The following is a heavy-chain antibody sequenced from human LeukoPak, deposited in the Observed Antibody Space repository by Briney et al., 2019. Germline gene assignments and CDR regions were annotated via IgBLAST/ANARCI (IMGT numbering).Heavy chain of an antibody. V-gene: IGHV4-4*07. CDR1: GGSISSYY. CDR2: IYTSGST. Sequence: PSETLSLTCTVSGGSISSYYWSWIRQPAGKGLEWIGRIYTSGSTSYNPSLKSRVTMSVDTSKNQFSLKLSSVTAADTAVYYCARTALITMVRGVIKGAFDIWGQGTMVTVSS. CDR3: ARTALITMVRGVIKGAFDI. D-gene: IGHD3-10*01. J-gene: IGHJ3*02.